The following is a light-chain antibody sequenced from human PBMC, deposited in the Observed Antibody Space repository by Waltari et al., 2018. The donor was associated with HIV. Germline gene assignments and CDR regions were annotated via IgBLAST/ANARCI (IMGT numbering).Light chain of an antibody. J-gene: IGLJ7*01. CDR1: VLPQQY. V-gene: IGLV3-25*03. CDR2: KDS. CDR3: QSADSSGTYAV. Sequence: SYELTQPPSVSVSPGQTARITCPRDVLPQQYAYWYQQKPGQAPVVVISKDSERPSGIPERFSGSSSGTTVTLTISGVQAEDEADYYCQSADSSGTYAVFGGGTQLTVL.